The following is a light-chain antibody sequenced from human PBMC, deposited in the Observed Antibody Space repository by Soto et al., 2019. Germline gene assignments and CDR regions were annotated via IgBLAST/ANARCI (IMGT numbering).Light chain of an antibody. CDR3: QQSYSTWWT. CDR1: QSIVTY. J-gene: IGKJ1*01. Sequence: DIQMTQSPSSLSASVGDRVTITCRASQSIVTYVNWYQQKPGKAPKLLVYAASNLQGGVPSRFSGSGSGTDSTLTISSLQPEDFATYYCQQSYSTWWTFGQGTKVDI. V-gene: IGKV1-39*01. CDR2: AAS.